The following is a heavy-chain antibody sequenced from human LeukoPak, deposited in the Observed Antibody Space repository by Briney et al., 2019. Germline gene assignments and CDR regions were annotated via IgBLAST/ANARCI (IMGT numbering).Heavy chain of an antibody. CDR2: ISSSGSTI. D-gene: IGHD5-18*01. CDR1: GFTFSSYE. CDR3: ARAGAMVTRDAFDI. J-gene: IGHJ3*02. V-gene: IGHV3-48*03. Sequence: PGGSLRLSCAASGFTFSSYEMNWVRQAPGKGLEWVSYISSSGSTIYYADSVKGRFTISRGNAKNSLYLQMNSLRAEDTAVYYCARAGAMVTRDAFDIWGQGTMVTVSS.